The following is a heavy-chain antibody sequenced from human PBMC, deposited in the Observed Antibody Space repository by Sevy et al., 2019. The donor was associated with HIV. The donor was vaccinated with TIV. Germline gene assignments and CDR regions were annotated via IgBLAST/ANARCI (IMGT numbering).Heavy chain of an antibody. D-gene: IGHD3-10*01. CDR2: INHDGREQ. Sequence: GGSLRLSCEVSGFNFRSYWMSWVRQAPGKELEWVANINHDGREQYYLDSVKGRFTVSRDNGKNSLYLQMTSLGVDDAALYYCARERQEEDKSGAKFDYWGRGTLVTVSS. CDR1: GFNFRSYW. V-gene: IGHV3-7*01. J-gene: IGHJ4*02. CDR3: ARERQEEDKSGAKFDY.